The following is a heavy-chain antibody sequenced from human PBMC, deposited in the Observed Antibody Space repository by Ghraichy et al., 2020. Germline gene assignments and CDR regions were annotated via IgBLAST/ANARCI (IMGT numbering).Heavy chain of an antibody. CDR2: IYYSGST. Sequence: SETLSLTCTVSGGSISSGGYYWSWIRQHPGKGLEWIGYIYYSGSTYYNPSLKSRVTISVDTSKNQFSLKLSSVTAADTAVYYCAREVYTVTTYEGLNWFDPWGQGTLVTVSS. D-gene: IGHD4-17*01. CDR1: GGSISSGGYY. V-gene: IGHV4-31*03. CDR3: AREVYTVTTYEGLNWFDP. J-gene: IGHJ5*02.